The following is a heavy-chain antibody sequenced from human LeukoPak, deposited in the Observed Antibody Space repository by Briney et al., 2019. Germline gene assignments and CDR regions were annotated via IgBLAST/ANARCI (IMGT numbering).Heavy chain of an antibody. J-gene: IGHJ3*02. Sequence: PGGSLRLSCAASGFTFSSYAMSWARQAPGTGLEWVSAIGGGGGSTYYVDSVKGRFTISRVNSKNTLYLQMNSLRAEDTAVYYCAKPPSSGWYHAFDIWGQGTMVTVSS. CDR2: IGGGGGST. V-gene: IGHV3-23*01. D-gene: IGHD6-19*01. CDR1: GFTFSSYA. CDR3: AKPPSSGWYHAFDI.